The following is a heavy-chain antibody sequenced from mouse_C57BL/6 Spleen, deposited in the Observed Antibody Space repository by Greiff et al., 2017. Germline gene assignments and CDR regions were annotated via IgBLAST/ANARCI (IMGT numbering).Heavy chain of an antibody. J-gene: IGHJ4*01. D-gene: IGHD2-10*02. V-gene: IGHV5-16*01. CDR1: GFTFSDYY. CDR3: ARVGGYDYYAMDY. CDR2: INYDGSST. Sequence: EVKVVESEGGLVQPGSSMKLSCTASGFTFSDYYMAWVRQVPEKGLEWVANINYDGSSTYYLDSLKSRFIISRDNAKNILYLQMSSLKSEDTATYYCARVGGYDYYAMDYWGQGTSVTGSS.